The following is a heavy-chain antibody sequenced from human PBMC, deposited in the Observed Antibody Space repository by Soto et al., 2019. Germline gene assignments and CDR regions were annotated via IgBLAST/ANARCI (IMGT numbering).Heavy chain of an antibody. Sequence: QVPLVQSGAEVKKPGASVKVSCKASGYIFLTYGLSWVRQAPGQGLEWMGWISPYNGNTKYAQKFQGRVTMTTDTSTSTAYMDLRSLRSDDTAVYYCVRDLDGSGSYYTDYWGRGTLVTVSS. V-gene: IGHV1-18*04. CDR3: VRDLDGSGSYYTDY. CDR2: ISPYNGNT. D-gene: IGHD3-10*01. CDR1: GYIFLTYG. J-gene: IGHJ4*02.